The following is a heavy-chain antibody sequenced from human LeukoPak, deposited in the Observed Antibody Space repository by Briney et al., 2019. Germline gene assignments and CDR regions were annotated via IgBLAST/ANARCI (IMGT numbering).Heavy chain of an antibody. CDR3: ANSDYGDCPAGFDY. V-gene: IGHV3-30*02. J-gene: IGHJ4*02. D-gene: IGHD4-17*01. CDR2: IRYDGSNK. Sequence: GGSLRLSCAASGFTFSSYGMHWVRQAPGKGLEWVAFIRYDGSNKYYADSVKGRFTISRDNSKNTLYLQMNSLRAEDTAVYYCANSDYGDCPAGFDYWGQGTLVTVSS. CDR1: GFTFSSYG.